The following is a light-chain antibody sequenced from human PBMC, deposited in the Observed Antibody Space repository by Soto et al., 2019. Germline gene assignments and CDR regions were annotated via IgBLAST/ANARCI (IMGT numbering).Light chain of an antibody. CDR3: QQSYSTRLYT. V-gene: IGKV1-39*01. CDR1: QSISSY. CDR2: AAS. J-gene: IGKJ2*01. Sequence: DIQMTRSPSSLSASVGDGFPITSGAGQSISSYLNWYQQKPGKAPKLLIYAASSLQSGVPSRFSGSGSGTDFTLTISSLQPEDFATYYCQQSYSTRLYTFGQGTKLEIK.